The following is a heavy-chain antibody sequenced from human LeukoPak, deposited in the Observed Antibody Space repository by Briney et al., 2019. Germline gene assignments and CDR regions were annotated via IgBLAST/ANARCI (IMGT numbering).Heavy chain of an antibody. CDR3: ARDYYGSGSYYPDAFDI. Sequence: SQTLSLTCAISGDSVSSNSAAWNWIRPSPSRGLEWLGRTYYRSKWYNDYAVSVKSRITINPDTSKNQFSLQLNSVTPEDTAVYYCARDYYGSGSYYPDAFDIWGQGTMVTVSS. CDR1: GDSVSSNSAA. J-gene: IGHJ3*02. V-gene: IGHV6-1*01. CDR2: TYYRSKWYN. D-gene: IGHD3-10*01.